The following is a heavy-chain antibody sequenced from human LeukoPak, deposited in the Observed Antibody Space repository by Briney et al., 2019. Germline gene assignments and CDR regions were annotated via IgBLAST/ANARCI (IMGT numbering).Heavy chain of an antibody. CDR2: IYSGGST. CDR1: GLTVSSNY. J-gene: IGHJ4*02. D-gene: IGHD5-18*01. V-gene: IGHV3-53*01. Sequence: GGSLRLSCAASGLTVSSNYMSWVRQAPGKGLEWVSVIYSGGSTYYADSVKGRFTISRDNSKNTLYLQMNSLRAEDTAVYYCARGLGYSYGIDYWGQGTLVTVSS. CDR3: ARGLGYSYGIDY.